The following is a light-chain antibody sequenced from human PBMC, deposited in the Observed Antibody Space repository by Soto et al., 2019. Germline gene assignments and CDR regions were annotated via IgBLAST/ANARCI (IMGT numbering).Light chain of an antibody. CDR2: EAT. V-gene: IGLV2-23*01. CDR3: RSYAGGSTLV. J-gene: IGLJ3*02. CDR1: SSDIGTYNL. Sequence: QSALTQPASVSGSPGQSITISCTGTSSDIGTYNLVSWYQQHPGKAPKLIIYEATKRPSGVSNRFSGSKSSNTASLTSSGVQTEDEADYYCRSYAGGSTLVFGGGTKLTVL.